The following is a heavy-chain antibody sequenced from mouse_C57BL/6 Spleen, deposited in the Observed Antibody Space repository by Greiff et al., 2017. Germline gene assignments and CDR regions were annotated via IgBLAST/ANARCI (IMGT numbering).Heavy chain of an antibody. D-gene: IGHD4-1*01. CDR1: GYTFTSYW. Sequence: VQLQQSGTVLARPGASVKMSCTTSGYTFTSYWMHWVKPRPGPGLEWIGAIYPGNSDTSYNQKFKGKAKLTAVTSASTAYMELSSLTNEDSAVYYCTRNWEERFAYWGQGTLVTVSA. CDR3: TRNWEERFAY. CDR2: IYPGNSDT. V-gene: IGHV1-5*01. J-gene: IGHJ3*01.